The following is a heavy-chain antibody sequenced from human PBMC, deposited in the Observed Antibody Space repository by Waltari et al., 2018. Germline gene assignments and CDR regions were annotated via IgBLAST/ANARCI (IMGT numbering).Heavy chain of an antibody. CDR2: SSGNSGSI. Sequence: EVQLVESGGGLVQPGRSLRLSCAASGFTFADYAMHWVRQAPGKGLEWVSGSSGNSGSIGYADSVKGRFTISRDNAKNSLYLQMNSLRAEDTALYYCAKDIVQQLVLVGAFDIWGQGTMVTVSS. J-gene: IGHJ3*02. D-gene: IGHD6-13*01. V-gene: IGHV3-9*01. CDR1: GFTFADYA. CDR3: AKDIVQQLVLVGAFDI.